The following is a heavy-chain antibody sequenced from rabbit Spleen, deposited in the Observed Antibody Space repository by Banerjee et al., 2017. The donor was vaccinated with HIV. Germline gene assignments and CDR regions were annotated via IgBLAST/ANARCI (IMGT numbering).Heavy chain of an antibody. V-gene: IGHV1S45*01. D-gene: IGHD6-1*01. CDR3: ARDLDNSYSL. J-gene: IGHJ6*01. CDR2: IDTGSSGST. Sequence: QQQLEESGGGLVKPGGTLTLTCKASGIDVSSSYWICWVRQAPGKGLEWIACIDTGSSGSTYYASWAKGRFTISKTSSTTVTLQMTSLTAADTATYFCARDLDNSYSLWGPGTLVTVS. CDR1: GIDVSSSYW.